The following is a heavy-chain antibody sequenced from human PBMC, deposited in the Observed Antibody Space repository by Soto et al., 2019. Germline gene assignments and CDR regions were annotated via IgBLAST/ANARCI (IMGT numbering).Heavy chain of an antibody. V-gene: IGHV4-38-2*01. Sequence: TSETLSLTCAVSGFFISSGNYWGWIRKPPGKGLEWIGSIFHGGNTYYNPSLKSRVTISVDMSKNQFSLKLNSVTAADTAVYYCARARWYDAFDVWGQGTVVTVSS. CDR1: GFFISSGNY. D-gene: IGHD2-15*01. CDR3: ARARWYDAFDV. CDR2: IFHGGNT. J-gene: IGHJ3*01.